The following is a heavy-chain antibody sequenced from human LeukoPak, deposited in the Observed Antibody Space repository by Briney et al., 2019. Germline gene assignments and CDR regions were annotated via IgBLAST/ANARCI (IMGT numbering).Heavy chain of an antibody. CDR2: ISGGGGTT. Sequence: GGSLRLSCAASGFTFNTYAMSWVRQAPGKGLEWVSVISGGGGTTYYADSVKGRFTISSDSSKNTAHLQMNSMRADDTAVYYCARDSPSELVGADAFDSWSQGTLVTVSS. J-gene: IGHJ3*02. CDR3: ARDSPSELVGADAFDS. V-gene: IGHV3-23*01. D-gene: IGHD1-26*01. CDR1: GFTFNTYA.